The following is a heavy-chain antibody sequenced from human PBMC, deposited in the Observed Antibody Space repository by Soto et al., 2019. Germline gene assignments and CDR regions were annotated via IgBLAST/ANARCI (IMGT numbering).Heavy chain of an antibody. D-gene: IGHD3-22*01. J-gene: IGHJ4*02. Sequence: PSETLSLTCTVSGGSIRNYYWSWIRQPPGKGLELIGYVYSSGSTHYNPSLQSRVTISADTSKNQVSLKVNSVTAADTAVYYCARMNYYDTSGYPFDYWGQGMMVTVSS. CDR1: GGSIRNYY. CDR2: VYSSGST. CDR3: ARMNYYDTSGYPFDY. V-gene: IGHV4-59*01.